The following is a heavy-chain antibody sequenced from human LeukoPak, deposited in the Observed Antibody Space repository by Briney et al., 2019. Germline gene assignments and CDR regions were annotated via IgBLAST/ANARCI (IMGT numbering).Heavy chain of an antibody. D-gene: IGHD6-6*01. J-gene: IGHJ6*02. V-gene: IGHV1-3*01. Sequence: KFQGRVTITRDTSASTAYMELSSLRSEDTAVYYCARDRPPHIAAYGMDVWGQGTTVTVSS. CDR3: ARDRPPHIAAYGMDV.